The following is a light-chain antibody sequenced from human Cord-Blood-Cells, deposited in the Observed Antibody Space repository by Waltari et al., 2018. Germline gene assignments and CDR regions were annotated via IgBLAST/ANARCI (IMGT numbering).Light chain of an antibody. V-gene: IGKV3-11*01. CDR1: QSVSSY. Sequence: EIVLTQSPATLSLSPGDRATLSFRASQSVSSYLACYQQKPDQAPMLLIYDSSNRATGIPARFSVSESGTDFTLTISSLEPEYFAVYYCQQRSNWPTFGGGTKVEIK. CDR2: DSS. CDR3: QQRSNWPT. J-gene: IGKJ4*01.